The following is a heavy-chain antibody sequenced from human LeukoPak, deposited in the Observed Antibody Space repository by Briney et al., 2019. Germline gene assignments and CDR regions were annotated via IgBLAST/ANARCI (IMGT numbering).Heavy chain of an antibody. CDR1: GFTFKKYW. V-gene: IGHV3-7*01. CDR3: ARETPRRGETRDGYR. D-gene: IGHD5-24*01. Sequence: GESLRLSCAASGFTFKKYWMNWVRQVPGKGLECLANIKEDGSETYCADSVKGRFTISRDNPKNLLFLQINSLRVEDTAVYYCARETPRRGETRDGYRWGQGTLVTVSS. CDR2: IKEDGSET. J-gene: IGHJ4*02.